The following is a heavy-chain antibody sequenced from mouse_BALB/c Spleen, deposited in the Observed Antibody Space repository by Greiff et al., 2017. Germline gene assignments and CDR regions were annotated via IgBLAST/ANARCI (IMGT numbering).Heavy chain of an antibody. CDR3: ARWEGGNFFYYYAMDY. J-gene: IGHJ4*01. Sequence: VQLQQSGPELVKPGASVRISCKASGYTFTSYYIHWVKQRPGQGLEWIGWIYPGNVNTKYNEKFKGKATLTADKSSSTAYMQLSSLTSEDSAVYFCARWEGGNFFYYYAMDYWGKGTSVTVSS. CDR2: IYPGNVNT. V-gene: IGHV1S56*01. CDR1: GYTFTSYY. D-gene: IGHD2-1*01.